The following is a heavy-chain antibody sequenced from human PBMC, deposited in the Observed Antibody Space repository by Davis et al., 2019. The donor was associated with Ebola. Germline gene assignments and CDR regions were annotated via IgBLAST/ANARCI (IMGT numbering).Heavy chain of an antibody. V-gene: IGHV5-51*01. J-gene: IGHJ4*02. CDR2: IFPADSDT. CDR1: GYSFINYW. Sequence: GESLKISCKVSGYSFINYWIGWVRQMPGRGLEWVGIIFPADSDTRYSPSFQGQVTISADKSINTASLQWSSLKTSDTAIYFCARAYCSSTSCYRGFDYWGQGSPVTVSS. CDR3: ARAYCSSTSCYRGFDY. D-gene: IGHD2-2*01.